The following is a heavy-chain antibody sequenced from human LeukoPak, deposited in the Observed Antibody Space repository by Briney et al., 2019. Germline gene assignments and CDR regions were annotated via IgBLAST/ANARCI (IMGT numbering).Heavy chain of an antibody. CDR3: ARATVTTPSADY. J-gene: IGHJ4*02. Sequence: ASVKVSCKASGGTFSSYAISWVRQAPGQGLEWMGWISAYNGNTNYAQKLQGRVTMTTDTSTSTAYMELRSLRSDDTAVYYCARATVTTPSADYWGQGTLVTVSS. CDR2: ISAYNGNT. V-gene: IGHV1-18*01. CDR1: GGTFSSYA. D-gene: IGHD4-17*01.